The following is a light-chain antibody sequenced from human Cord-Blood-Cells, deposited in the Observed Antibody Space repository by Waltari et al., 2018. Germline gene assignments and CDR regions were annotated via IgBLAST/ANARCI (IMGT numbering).Light chain of an antibody. CDR1: SSDAGGYNY. V-gene: IGLV2-14*01. CDR3: SSYTSSSTLYV. J-gene: IGLJ1*01. Sequence: QSALTQPASVSGSPGQSITISCTVTSSDAGGYNYVSWYQQHPGKATKLMIYDVSNRPSGVSNRFSGSKSGNTASLTISGLQAEDEADYYCSSYTSSSTLYVFGTGTKVTVL. CDR2: DVS.